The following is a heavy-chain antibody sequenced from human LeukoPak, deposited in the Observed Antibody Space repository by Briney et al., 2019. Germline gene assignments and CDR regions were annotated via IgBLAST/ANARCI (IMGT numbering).Heavy chain of an antibody. CDR2: IIPIFGTA. V-gene: IGHV1-69*13. CDR1: GYTFTSNY. CDR3: ASVDTSDSGSYRDY. D-gene: IGHD1-26*01. J-gene: IGHJ4*02. Sequence: SVKVSCKASGYTFTSNYIHWVRQAPGQGLEWMGGIIPIFGTANYAQKFQGRVTITADESTSTAYMELSSLRSEDTAVYYCASVDTSDSGSYRDYWGQGTLVTVSS.